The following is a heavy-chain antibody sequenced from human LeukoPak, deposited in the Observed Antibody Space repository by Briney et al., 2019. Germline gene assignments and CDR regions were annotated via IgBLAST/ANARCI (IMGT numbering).Heavy chain of an antibody. Sequence: PSQTLSLTCTVSGGSISSGGYYWSWIRQHPGKGLEWIGYIYYSGSTYYNPSLKSRVTISVDTSKNQFSLKLSSVTAADTAVYYCARDRCSSTSCYHDYWGQGTLVTVSS. CDR3: ARDRCSSTSCYHDY. CDR1: GGSISSGGYY. CDR2: IYYSGST. J-gene: IGHJ4*02. V-gene: IGHV4-31*03. D-gene: IGHD2-2*01.